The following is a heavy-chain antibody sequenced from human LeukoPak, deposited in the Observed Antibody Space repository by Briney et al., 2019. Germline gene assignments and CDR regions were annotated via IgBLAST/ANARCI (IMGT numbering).Heavy chain of an antibody. Sequence: SETLSLTCTVSGYSISTGYYWDWVRQPPGKGLEWIGTFYHGGSTYYNPSLKSRVTISVDTSKNQFSLKLSSVTAADTAVYYCARVPGGALNWFDPWGQGTLVTVSS. V-gene: IGHV4-38-2*02. J-gene: IGHJ5*02. CDR2: FYHGGST. D-gene: IGHD1-1*01. CDR1: GYSISTGYY. CDR3: ARVPGGALNWFDP.